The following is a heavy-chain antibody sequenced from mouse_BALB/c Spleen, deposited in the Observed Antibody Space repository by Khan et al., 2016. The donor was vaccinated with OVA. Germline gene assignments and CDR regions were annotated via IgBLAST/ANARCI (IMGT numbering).Heavy chain of an antibody. CDR3: ARIKKIVATYFDY. CDR2: TNPTNGRT. J-gene: IGHJ2*01. D-gene: IGHD1-1*01. CDR1: GYTFTSYW. Sequence: QVQLQQPGAELVKAGALVKMSCKASGYTFTSYWMHWVKQRPGQGLEWFAETNPTNGRTYYNEKFKSKATLTVDKSSSTAYMLLSGPTFEDSAVYYYARIKKIVATYFDYWGQGTTLTVSS. V-gene: IGHV1S81*02.